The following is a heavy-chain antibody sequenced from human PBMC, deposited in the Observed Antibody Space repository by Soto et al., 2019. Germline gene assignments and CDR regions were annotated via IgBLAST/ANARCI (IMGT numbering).Heavy chain of an antibody. D-gene: IGHD2-2*01. J-gene: IGHJ3*01. V-gene: IGHV2-5*02. Sequence: QITLKESGPTLVKPTQTLTLTCTFSGFSLSADGVGVGWIRQPPGKAAEWLALIYWDDDKRYRPSLKSRLTITKDTSKNQVVLTMTNMDPVDTATYYCAHAYGGTSWPNDAFDVWGQGTVVTVSS. CDR3: AHAYGGTSWPNDAFDV. CDR1: GFSLSADGVG. CDR2: IYWDDDK.